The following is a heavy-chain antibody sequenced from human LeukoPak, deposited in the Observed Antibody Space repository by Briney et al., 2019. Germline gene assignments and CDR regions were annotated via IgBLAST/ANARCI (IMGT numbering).Heavy chain of an antibody. CDR3: ARPLFPGIAVAGLN. CDR2: INAGNGNT. D-gene: IGHD6-19*01. Sequence: ASVKVSCKASGYTFTGYYMHWVRQAPGQRLEWMAWINAGNGNTKYSQNFQGRVTITRDTSASTAYMELSSLRSEDTAVYYCARPLFPGIAVAGLNWGQGTLVTVSS. V-gene: IGHV1-3*01. J-gene: IGHJ4*02. CDR1: GYTFTGYY.